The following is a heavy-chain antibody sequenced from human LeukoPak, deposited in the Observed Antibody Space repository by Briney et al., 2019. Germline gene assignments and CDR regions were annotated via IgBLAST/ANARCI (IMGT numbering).Heavy chain of an antibody. D-gene: IGHD1-26*01. J-gene: IGHJ2*01. Sequence: SGTLSLTCAVSGGSISSSNWWSWVRQPPGKGLEWIGEIYHSGSTNYNPSLKSRVTISVDTSKNQFSLKLNSVTAADTAVYYCARDPSIVGATGNFDLWGRGTLVIVSS. V-gene: IGHV4-4*02. CDR3: ARDPSIVGATGNFDL. CDR1: GGSISSSNW. CDR2: IYHSGST.